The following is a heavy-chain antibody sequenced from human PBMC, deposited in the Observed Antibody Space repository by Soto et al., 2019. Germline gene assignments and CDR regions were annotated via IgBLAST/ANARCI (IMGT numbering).Heavy chain of an antibody. CDR1: GSPLATQA. J-gene: IGHJ4*02. CDR3: AKDLHGSGWSFDQ. CDR2: LISSGESP. V-gene: IGHV3-23*01. D-gene: IGHD6-19*01. Sequence: EVQLLESGGGLVTLGGPWGSPGSASGSPLATQAWPWVAKAPGKGLEWVSALISSGESPDYADSVKGRFTISRDNSKNTLYLQMNSLRADDTAVYYCAKDLHGSGWSFDQWGQGTVVTVSS.